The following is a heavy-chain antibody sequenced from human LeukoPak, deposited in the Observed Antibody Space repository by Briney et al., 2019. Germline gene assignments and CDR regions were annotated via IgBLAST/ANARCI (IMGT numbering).Heavy chain of an antibody. Sequence: ASVKVSCKASGYTFTGYYMHWVRQAPGQGLEWMGWINPNSGGTNYAQKFQGRVTMTRDTSISTAYMELSRLRSDDTAVYYCARMVLEDFYYDILTGYGGWFDPWGQGTLVTVSS. V-gene: IGHV1-2*02. D-gene: IGHD3-9*01. CDR1: GYTFTGYY. J-gene: IGHJ5*02. CDR2: INPNSGGT. CDR3: ARMVLEDFYYDILTGYGGWFDP.